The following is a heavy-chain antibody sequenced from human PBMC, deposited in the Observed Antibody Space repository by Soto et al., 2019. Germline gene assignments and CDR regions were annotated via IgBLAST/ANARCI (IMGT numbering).Heavy chain of an antibody. Sequence: EVQLVATGGALIQPGGSLRLSCAASGFSVSSNYMTWVRQSPGKGLEWVSLIYIGGGTFYADSVKGRFTISRDNSENTLYFQMNSLRAEDTAVYYCARGVVRALGVVRPLDSWGQGTLVTVSS. J-gene: IGHJ4*02. CDR3: ARGVVRALGVVRPLDS. CDR1: GFSVSSNY. V-gene: IGHV3-53*02. D-gene: IGHD3-3*01. CDR2: IYIGGGT.